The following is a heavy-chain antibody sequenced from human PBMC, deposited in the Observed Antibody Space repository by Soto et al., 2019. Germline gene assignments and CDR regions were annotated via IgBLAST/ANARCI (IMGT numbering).Heavy chain of an antibody. Sequence: GGSLRLSCAASGFTFSDYYMSWIRQAPGKGLEWVAYISSRGSTIYYADSVKGRFTISRDTAKNSLYLQMNSLRAEDTAVYYCARDLGSSSSWFDPWGQGTLVTVSS. V-gene: IGHV3-11*01. CDR3: ARDLGSSSSWFDP. CDR1: GFTFSDYY. CDR2: ISSRGSTI. D-gene: IGHD6-6*01. J-gene: IGHJ5*02.